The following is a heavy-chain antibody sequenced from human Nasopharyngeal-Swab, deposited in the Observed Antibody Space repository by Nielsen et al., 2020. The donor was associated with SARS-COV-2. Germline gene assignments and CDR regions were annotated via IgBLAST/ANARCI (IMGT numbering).Heavy chain of an antibody. J-gene: IGHJ6*02. Sequence: SETLSLTCSVSGRSFNGFYCNWIRQAPGKGLEWIGEINHNERTNYNPSLKSRIAMLVDTSNNQVSLKVSSVTAGDKAVYYCASAGRVGDAYPGLDVWGQGTTVTVSS. V-gene: IGHV4-34*01. CDR3: ASAGRVGDAYPGLDV. CDR2: INHNERT. CDR1: GRSFNGFY. D-gene: IGHD1-26*01.